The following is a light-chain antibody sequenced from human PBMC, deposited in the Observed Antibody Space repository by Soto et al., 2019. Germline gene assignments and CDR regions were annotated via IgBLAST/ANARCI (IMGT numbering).Light chain of an antibody. CDR2: WAS. J-gene: IGKJ3*01. Sequence: IVMTQSPDYLAVSLGEKATIKCKSSQSVLHNSNNKNYLAWYQQRPGQPPKLLIYWASTLKYGVPDRFSDSGAGTAFSLTVSSLQAEDVAVYYCQQYYSAAITVGPGTKVDIK. CDR1: QSVLHNSNNKNY. CDR3: QQYYSAAIT. V-gene: IGKV4-1*01.